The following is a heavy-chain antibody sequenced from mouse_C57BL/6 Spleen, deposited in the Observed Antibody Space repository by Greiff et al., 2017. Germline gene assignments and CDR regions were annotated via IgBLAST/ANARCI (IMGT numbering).Heavy chain of an antibody. J-gene: IGHJ4*01. CDR3: ARAYIPYSAMDY. CDR1: GFTFSDYY. Sequence: EVKLVESEGGLVQPGSSMKLSCTASGFTFSDYYMAWVRQVPEKGLEWVANINYDGSSTYYLDSLKSRFIISRDNAKNILYLQMSSLTSEDTATYYCARAYIPYSAMDYWGQGTSVTVSS. CDR2: INYDGSST. D-gene: IGHD1-3*01. V-gene: IGHV5-16*01.